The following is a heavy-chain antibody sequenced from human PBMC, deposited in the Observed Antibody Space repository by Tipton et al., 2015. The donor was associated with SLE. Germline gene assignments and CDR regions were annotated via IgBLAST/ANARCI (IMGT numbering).Heavy chain of an antibody. Sequence: SLRLSCAGSGFTFADYTMHWVRQAPGKGLEWVSLSSWDGGRAKYADSVKGRFSISRDNAKNSLYLQMNSLRAEDTAVYYCARNRSPYYGAFGYWGQGTLVTVSS. CDR1: GFTFADYT. D-gene: IGHD4-17*01. CDR3: ARNRSPYYGAFGY. J-gene: IGHJ4*02. V-gene: IGHV3-43*01. CDR2: SSWDGGRA.